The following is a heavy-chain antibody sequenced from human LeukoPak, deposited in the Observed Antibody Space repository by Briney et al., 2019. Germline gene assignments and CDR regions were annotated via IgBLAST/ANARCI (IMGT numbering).Heavy chain of an antibody. Sequence: SVKVSCKASGGTFSSYAISWVRQAPGQGLEWMGGIIPIFGTANYAQKFQGRVTITADESTSTAYMELRSLRSDDTAVYYCAGTYYDFWSGHSQNWFDPWGQGTLVTVSS. CDR1: GGTFSSYA. V-gene: IGHV1-69*13. D-gene: IGHD3-3*01. J-gene: IGHJ5*02. CDR3: AGTYYDFWSGHSQNWFDP. CDR2: IIPIFGTA.